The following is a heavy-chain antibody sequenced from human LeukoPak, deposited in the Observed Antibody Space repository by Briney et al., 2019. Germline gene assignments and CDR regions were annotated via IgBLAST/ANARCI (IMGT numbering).Heavy chain of an antibody. CDR3: ARDFTGIAVAIPFDP. D-gene: IGHD6-19*01. Sequence: SVKVSCKASGGTFSSYAISWVRQAPGQGLEWMGRIIPILGIANYAQKFQGRVTITADKSTSTAYMELSSLRSEDTAVYYCARDFTGIAVAIPFDPWGQGTLVTVSS. CDR1: GGTFSSYA. CDR2: IIPILGIA. V-gene: IGHV1-69*04. J-gene: IGHJ5*02.